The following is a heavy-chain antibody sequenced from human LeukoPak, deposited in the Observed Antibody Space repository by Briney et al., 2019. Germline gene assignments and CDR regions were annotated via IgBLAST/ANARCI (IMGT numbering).Heavy chain of an antibody. J-gene: IGHJ1*01. D-gene: IGHD2-21*01. Sequence: PGESLRLSCTPSGFSLSNFWMSWVRQAPGKGLEWLANIRYDGGSKYYLDSMRGRLTISRDNAQNSVYLQVNSLRVEDTAMYYCAIIGTPGETEYYRLWGQGTLVTVSS. CDR2: IRYDGGSK. V-gene: IGHV3-7*01. CDR1: GFSLSNFW. CDR3: AIIGTPGETEYYRL.